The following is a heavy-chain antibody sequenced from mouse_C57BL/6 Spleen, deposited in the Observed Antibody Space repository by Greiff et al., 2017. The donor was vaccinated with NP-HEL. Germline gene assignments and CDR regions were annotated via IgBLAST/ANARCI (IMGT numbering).Heavy chain of an antibody. Sequence: QVHVKQPGAELVKPGASVKLSCKASGYTFTSYWMHWVKQRPGQGLEWIGMIHPNSGSTNYNEKFKSKATLTVDKSSSTAYMQLSSLTSEDSAVYYCARSGGYYYYFDYWGQGTTLTVSS. V-gene: IGHV1-64*01. CDR2: IHPNSGST. CDR1: GYTFTSYW. D-gene: IGHD2-3*01. J-gene: IGHJ2*01. CDR3: ARSGGYYYYFDY.